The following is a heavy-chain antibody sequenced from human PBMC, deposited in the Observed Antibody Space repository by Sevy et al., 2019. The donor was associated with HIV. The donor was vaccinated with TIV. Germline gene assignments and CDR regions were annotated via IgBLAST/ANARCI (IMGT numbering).Heavy chain of an antibody. V-gene: IGHV3-21*01. J-gene: IGHJ3*02. Sequence: GGSLRLSCATSEFTFSSYSMNWVRQAPGNGLEWVSSISGGGTYIYYADSVKGRFTISRDKAKNSLSLQMNSLRAEDTALYYCARGTHDYGDYDRDAFDIWGQGTMVTVSS. CDR3: ARGTHDYGDYDRDAFDI. CDR1: EFTFSSYS. CDR2: ISGGGTYI. D-gene: IGHD4-17*01.